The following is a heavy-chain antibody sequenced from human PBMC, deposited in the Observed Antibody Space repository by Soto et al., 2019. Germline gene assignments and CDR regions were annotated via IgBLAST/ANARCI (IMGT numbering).Heavy chain of an antibody. J-gene: IGHJ6*02. CDR1: GGPISSGGYY. CDR3: ARGSSIAGLYYGMDV. CDR2: NYYSGIT. D-gene: IGHD6-6*01. Sequence: SETLSLTCTVSGGPISSGGYYWTWIRQHPGKGLEWIGYNYYSGITYYNPSLKSRVTISLDTSKNQFSLKLSSVTAADTAVYYCARGSSIAGLYYGMDVWGQGTTVTVSS. V-gene: IGHV4-31*03.